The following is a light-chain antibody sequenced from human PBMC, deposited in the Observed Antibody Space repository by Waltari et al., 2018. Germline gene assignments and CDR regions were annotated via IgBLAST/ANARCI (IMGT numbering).Light chain of an antibody. Sequence: EIVLTQSPGTLSLSPGERVTLSCRASQSVSRALAWYQQKPGQAPRLLVYGCSSRATGIRDRFSGSGSGTDFSLTIGRLEPEDFAVYYCQHYVRLPVTFGQGTKVEIK. V-gene: IGKV3-20*01. CDR3: QHYVRLPVT. CDR2: GCS. CDR1: QSVSRA. J-gene: IGKJ1*01.